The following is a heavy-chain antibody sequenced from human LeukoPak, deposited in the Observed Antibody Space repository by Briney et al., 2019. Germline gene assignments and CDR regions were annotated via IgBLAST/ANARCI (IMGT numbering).Heavy chain of an antibody. V-gene: IGHV1-46*01. J-gene: IGHJ3*02. CDR1: GYTFTSYY. CDR3: ARMTPPLTMVVTEGDAFDI. D-gene: IGHD4-23*01. CDR2: VNPSGGST. Sequence: ASVKVSCXASGYTFTSYYMHWVRQAPGQGLEWMGMVNPSGGSTSYAQKFQGRVTMTRDTSTSTVYMELSSLRSEDTAVYYCARMTPPLTMVVTEGDAFDIWGQGTMVTVSS.